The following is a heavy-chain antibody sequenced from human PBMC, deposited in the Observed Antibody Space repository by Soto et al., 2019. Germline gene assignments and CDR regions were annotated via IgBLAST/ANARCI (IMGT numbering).Heavy chain of an antibody. V-gene: IGHV1-24*01. CDR2: IDPDDGET. CDR3: ATEGLRFLEWPRGPTFGMDV. Sequence: VSLKVSCKAPGYTFTGYYMHWVRQAPGKGLEWMGGIDPDDGETIYAQKFQGRVTMTEDTSTDTAYMELSSLRSEDTAVYYCATEGLRFLEWPRGPTFGMDVWGQGTTVTVSS. D-gene: IGHD3-3*01. CDR1: GYTFTGYY. J-gene: IGHJ6*02.